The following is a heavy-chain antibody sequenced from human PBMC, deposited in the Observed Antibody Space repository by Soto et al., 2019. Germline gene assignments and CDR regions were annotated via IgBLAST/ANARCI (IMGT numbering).Heavy chain of an antibody. CDR1: GFTFSSYA. V-gene: IGHV3-30-3*01. CDR2: ISYDGSNK. Sequence: GGSLRLSCAASGFTFSSYAMHWVRQAPGKGLEWVAVISYDGSNKYYADSVKGRFTISRDNSKNTLYLQMNSLRAEDTAVYYCARARGLGMGGGNYYYYYGMDVWGQGTTVTVSS. J-gene: IGHJ6*02. D-gene: IGHD7-27*01. CDR3: ARARGLGMGGGNYYYYYGMDV.